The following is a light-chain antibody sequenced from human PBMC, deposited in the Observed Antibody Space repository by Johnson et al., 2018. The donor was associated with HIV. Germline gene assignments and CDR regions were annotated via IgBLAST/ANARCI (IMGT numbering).Light chain of an antibody. CDR2: ENN. J-gene: IGLJ1*01. V-gene: IGLV1-51*02. CDR3: GTWEGSLSAPYV. CDR1: RPNIWDNF. Sequence: VITQPASGFSGPGQDGHNLFSGSRPNIWDNFVSWYQQLPGTTPKLLIYENNKRPSGIPDRFSGSKSGTSATLGITGLQTGDEADYYCGTWEGSLSAPYVFGTGTKVTVL.